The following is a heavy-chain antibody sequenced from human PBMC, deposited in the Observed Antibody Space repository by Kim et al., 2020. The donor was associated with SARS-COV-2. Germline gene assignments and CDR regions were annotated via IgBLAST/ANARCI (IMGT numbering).Heavy chain of an antibody. CDR1: GITFRNFS. Sequence: GGSLRLSCVASGITFRNFSMNWVRQAPGKGLEWVANITEDGSEKYYVDSVKGRFTISRDNAKDSLYLQMNSLRAEDAAVYYCAKETSLRCLEWTSYYFYMDVRGKGNKVSVFS. D-gene: IGHD3-3*01. CDR3: AKETSLRCLEWTSYYFYMDV. CDR2: ITEDGSEK. J-gene: IGHJ6*03. V-gene: IGHV3-7*01.